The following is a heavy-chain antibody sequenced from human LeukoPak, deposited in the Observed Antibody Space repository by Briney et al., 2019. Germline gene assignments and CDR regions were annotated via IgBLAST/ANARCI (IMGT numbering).Heavy chain of an antibody. D-gene: IGHD2-2*01. CDR3: ARAGIVVVPAVPRSAFDI. V-gene: IGHV3-30*19. J-gene: IGHJ3*02. CDR2: ISYDGSNK. Sequence: PGGFLRLSCAASGFTFSSYGMHWVRQAPGKGLEWVAVISYDGSNKYYADSVKGRFTISRDNSKNTLYLQMNSLRAEDTAVYYCARAGIVVVPAVPRSAFDIWGQGAMVTVSS. CDR1: GFTFSSYG.